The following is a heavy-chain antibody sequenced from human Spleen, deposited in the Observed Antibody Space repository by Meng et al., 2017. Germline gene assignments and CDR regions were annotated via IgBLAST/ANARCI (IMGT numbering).Heavy chain of an antibody. J-gene: IGHJ4*02. CDR2: INHSGST. V-gene: IGHV4-34*01. Sequence: QAQPQQWGAGLLEPSETLSLTCVVSGGSFSDYYWSWIRQPPGKGLEWIGEINHSGSTNYNPSLESRATISVDTSQNNLSLKLSSVTAADSAVYYCARGPTTMAHDFDYWGQGTLVTVSS. D-gene: IGHD4-11*01. CDR3: ARGPTTMAHDFDY. CDR1: GGSFSDYY.